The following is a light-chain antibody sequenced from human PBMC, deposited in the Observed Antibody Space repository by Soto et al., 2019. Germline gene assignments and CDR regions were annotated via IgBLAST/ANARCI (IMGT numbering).Light chain of an antibody. CDR3: SSYTSNSTLV. V-gene: IGLV2-14*01. CDR2: EVS. CDR1: SSDVGGYNY. J-gene: IGLJ3*02. Sequence: QSVLTQPASVSGSPGQSITISCTGTSSDVGGYNYVSWYQQHPGKAPKLMIFEVSDRPSGVSNRFSGSNSGNTASLTISGLQAEDEADYFCSSYTSNSTLVFGGGTKLTVL.